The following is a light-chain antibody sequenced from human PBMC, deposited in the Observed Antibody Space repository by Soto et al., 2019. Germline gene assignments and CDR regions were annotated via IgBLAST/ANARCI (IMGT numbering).Light chain of an antibody. J-gene: IGLJ2*01. CDR3: SSYAGSNRVV. CDR2: EVV. CDR1: KSDIGVYDF. V-gene: IGLV2-8*01. Sequence: QSVLTQPPSASGSPGQSVTISCTGTKSDIGVYDFVSWYQHHPGKAPRLIIYEVVQRPSGVPDRFSGSKSGNTASLTVSGLQAADEADYFCSSYAGSNRVVFGGGTKLTVL.